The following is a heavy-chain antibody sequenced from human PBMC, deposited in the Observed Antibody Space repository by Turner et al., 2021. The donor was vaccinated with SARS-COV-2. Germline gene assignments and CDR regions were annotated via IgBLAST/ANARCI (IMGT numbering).Heavy chain of an antibody. Sequence: QVQLVESGGGVVQPGGSLRLSCAASGFTFRSYGMHWVRQAPGKGLEWVAVISYDGSNKYYADSVKGRFTISRDNSKNTLYLQMNSLRAEDTAVYYCAKGLGGYCSGGSCYSGIVDYWGQGTLVTVSS. J-gene: IGHJ4*02. CDR2: ISYDGSNK. CDR3: AKGLGGYCSGGSCYSGIVDY. D-gene: IGHD2-15*01. V-gene: IGHV3-30*18. CDR1: GFTFRSYG.